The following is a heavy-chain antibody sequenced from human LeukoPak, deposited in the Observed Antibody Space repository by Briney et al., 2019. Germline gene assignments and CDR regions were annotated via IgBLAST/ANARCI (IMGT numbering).Heavy chain of an antibody. CDR2: INPNSGDT. CDR1: GYTFTVYS. Sequence: ASVKVSCKASGYTFTVYSMHWVRQAPGQGLEWMGWINPNSGDTKYSQNFQGRVTMSWDTSISTAYMELSRLRSDDTAVYYCARGTGYSRSNDAFDIWGQGTMVTVSS. CDR3: ARGTGYSRSNDAFDI. J-gene: IGHJ3*02. V-gene: IGHV1-2*02. D-gene: IGHD6-13*01.